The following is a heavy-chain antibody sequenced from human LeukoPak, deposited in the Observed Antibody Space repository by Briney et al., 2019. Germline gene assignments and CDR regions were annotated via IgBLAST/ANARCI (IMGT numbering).Heavy chain of an antibody. CDR1: GGTFSSYA. J-gene: IGHJ5*02. V-gene: IGHV1-69*10. D-gene: IGHD5-18*01. CDR2: IIPILGIA. CDR3: ARALDTAMGNL. Sequence: ASVKVSCKASGGTFSSYAISWVRQAPGQGLEWMGGIIPILGIANYAQKFQGRVTITADKSTSTAYMELSSLRSEDTAVYYCARALDTAMGNLWGQGTLVTVSS.